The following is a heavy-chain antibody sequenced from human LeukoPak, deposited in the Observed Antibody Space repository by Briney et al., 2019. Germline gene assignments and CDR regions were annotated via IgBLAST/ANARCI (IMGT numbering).Heavy chain of an antibody. V-gene: IGHV3-23*01. CDR1: GFTFSSYA. CDR3: AKDPVLVRPSYFDS. Sequence: GGSLRLSCAASGFTFSSYAMSWVRQAPGKGLEWVSAISGSGGSTYYADSVKGRFTISTDKSKNTLYLQMNSLRAEDTAVYYCAKDPVLVRPSYFDSWGQGTLVTVSS. D-gene: IGHD6-13*01. CDR2: ISGSGGST. J-gene: IGHJ4*02.